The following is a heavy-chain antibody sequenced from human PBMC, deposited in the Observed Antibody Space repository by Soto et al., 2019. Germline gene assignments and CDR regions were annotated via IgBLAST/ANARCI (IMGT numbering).Heavy chain of an antibody. D-gene: IGHD3-16*02. Sequence: PGGSVRLSCAASGFTFSDYYMNWVRQAPGKGLEWVSSISSSSTIYYADSVKGRFTISRDNAKNSLYLQMNSLRAEDTDVYYCARDEHDYVWGSYRYTGLLLDYWGQGTLVTVSS. CDR3: ARDEHDYVWGSYRYTGLLLDY. CDR1: GFTFSDYY. V-gene: IGHV3-11*04. J-gene: IGHJ4*02. CDR2: ISSSSTI.